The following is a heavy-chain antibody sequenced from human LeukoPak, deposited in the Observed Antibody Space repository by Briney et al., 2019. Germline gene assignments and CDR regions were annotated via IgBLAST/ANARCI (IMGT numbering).Heavy chain of an antibody. J-gene: IGHJ3*02. V-gene: IGHV4-61*02. CDR1: GGSISSGSYY. CDR3: ARENPPYCSSTSCYEGNAFDI. Sequence: SETLSLTCTVSGGSISSGSYYWSWIRQPAGKGLEWIGRIYTSGSTNYNPSLKSRVTISVDTSKNQFSLKLSSVTAADTAVYYCARENPPYCSSTSCYEGNAFDIWGQGTMVTVSS. D-gene: IGHD2-2*01. CDR2: IYTSGST.